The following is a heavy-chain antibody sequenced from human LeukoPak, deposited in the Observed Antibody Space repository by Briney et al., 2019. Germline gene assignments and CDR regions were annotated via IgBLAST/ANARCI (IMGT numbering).Heavy chain of an antibody. J-gene: IGHJ4*02. CDR3: AKDIHPWGSYFRLGDY. CDR2: ISWNSGSI. Sequence: GGSLRLSCAAPGFTFDDYAMHWVRQAPGKGLEWVSGISWNSGSIGYADSVKGRFTISRDNAKNSLYLQMNSLRAEDTALYYCAKDIHPWGSYFRLGDYWGQGTLVTVSS. D-gene: IGHD1-26*01. CDR1: GFTFDDYA. V-gene: IGHV3-9*01.